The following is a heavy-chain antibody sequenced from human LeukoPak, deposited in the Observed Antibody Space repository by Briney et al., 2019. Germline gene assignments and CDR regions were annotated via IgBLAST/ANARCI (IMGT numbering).Heavy chain of an antibody. Sequence: SETLSLTCSASGGSISSSYWSWIRQSPGKGLEWIGYIYYRGSTHHNPSLKSRVTMSVDTSKNQLSLKLNSVTAADTATYYCARQVTAAAGTNWFDPWGQGTLVTVSS. CDR2: IYYRGST. CDR1: GGSISSSY. CDR3: ARQVTAAAGTNWFDP. V-gene: IGHV4-59*08. J-gene: IGHJ5*02. D-gene: IGHD6-13*01.